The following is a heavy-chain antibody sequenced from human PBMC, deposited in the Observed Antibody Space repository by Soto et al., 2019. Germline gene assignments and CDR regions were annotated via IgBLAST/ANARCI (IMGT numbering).Heavy chain of an antibody. V-gene: IGHV3-30*18. D-gene: IGHD6-13*01. Sequence: GGSLRLSCAASGFTFSSYGMHWVRQAPGKGLEWVAVISYDGSNKYYADSVKGRFTISRDNSKNTLYLQMNSLRAEDTAVYYCAKGAAAAGTVVFDYWGQGTLVTVSS. CDR1: GFTFSSYG. CDR3: AKGAAAAGTVVFDY. CDR2: ISYDGSNK. J-gene: IGHJ4*02.